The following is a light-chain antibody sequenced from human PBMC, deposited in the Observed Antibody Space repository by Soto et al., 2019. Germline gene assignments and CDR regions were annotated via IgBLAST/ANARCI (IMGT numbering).Light chain of an antibody. Sequence: LTPSPSPLSASVRDRVAFTCLASQSISTYLNWYQQKPGKAPKVLMYDASNLQSGVPPRFSGSGSGTDFTLTISSLQPEDVATYYCQQSYRTPITFGQGTRLEIK. CDR2: DAS. J-gene: IGKJ5*01. CDR3: QQSYRTPIT. V-gene: IGKV1-39*01. CDR1: QSISTY.